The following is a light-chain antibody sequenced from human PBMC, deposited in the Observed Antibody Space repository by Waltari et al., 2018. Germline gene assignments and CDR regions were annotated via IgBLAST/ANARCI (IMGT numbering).Light chain of an antibody. V-gene: IGKV3-11*01. CDR1: QSITNY. J-gene: IGKJ1*01. Sequence: EIVLTQSPATLSLSPGERATLSCRASQSITNYLAWYQQKRGQAPRLLISDASNRATGLPARFSGSGSGTDFTLTISGLEPEDFAVYYCQQYGTSLSTFGQGTRVEIK. CDR3: QQYGTSLST. CDR2: DAS.